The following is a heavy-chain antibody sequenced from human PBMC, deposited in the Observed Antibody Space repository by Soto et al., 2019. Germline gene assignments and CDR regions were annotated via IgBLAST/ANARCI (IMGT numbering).Heavy chain of an antibody. CDR2: ISSSSSYI. CDR1: GFTFSSYS. CDR3: ARDRSHLGDFWSGYYSSTPFDY. J-gene: IGHJ4*02. V-gene: IGHV3-21*01. D-gene: IGHD3-3*01. Sequence: GGSLRLSCAASGFTFSSYSMNWVRQAPGKGLEWVSSISSSSSYIYYAGSVKGRFTISRDNAKNSLYLQMNSLRAKDTAVYYCARDRSHLGDFWSGYYSSTPFDYWGQGTLVTVSS.